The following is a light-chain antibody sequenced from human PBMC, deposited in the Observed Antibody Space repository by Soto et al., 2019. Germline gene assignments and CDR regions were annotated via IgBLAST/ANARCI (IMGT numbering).Light chain of an antibody. V-gene: IGLV2-18*01. CDR1: STDFVSYNR. Sequence: QSVLTQHPSVPGTPGQSVTISCTGTSTDFVSYNRVSWYQQPPGTAPKLIIYEASNRPSGVPDRFSGSKSGNTASLTISELQAADEADYYCSLYTSENTYGFGNGTKVTVL. CDR3: SLYTSENTYG. J-gene: IGLJ1*01. CDR2: EAS.